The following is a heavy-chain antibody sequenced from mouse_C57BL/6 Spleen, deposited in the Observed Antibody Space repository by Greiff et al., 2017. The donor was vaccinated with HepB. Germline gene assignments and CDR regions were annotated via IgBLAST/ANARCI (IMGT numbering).Heavy chain of an antibody. Sequence: VQLQQSGPELVKPGASVKISCKASGYSFTGYYMNWVKQSPEKSLEWIGGINPSTGGTTYNQKFKAKATLTVDKSSSTAYMQLKSLTSEDSAVYYCARVEAGAMDYWGQGTSVTVSS. CDR1: GYSFTGYY. CDR3: ARVEAGAMDY. CDR2: INPSTGGT. J-gene: IGHJ4*01. V-gene: IGHV1-42*01. D-gene: IGHD6-1*01.